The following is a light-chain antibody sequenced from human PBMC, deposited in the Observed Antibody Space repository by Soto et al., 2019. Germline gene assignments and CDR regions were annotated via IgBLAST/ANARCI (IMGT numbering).Light chain of an antibody. V-gene: IGKV3-15*01. CDR2: GAS. Sequence: EIVMTQSPATLSVSPGERATLSCRASQSVSSNLAWYQQKPGQPPRLLIYGASTWATGIAASFSGSGSRTKLTLTISSLQSEDFAVDNCQQYNNWHDTFGHGTKLEIK. J-gene: IGKJ2*01. CDR3: QQYNNWHDT. CDR1: QSVSSN.